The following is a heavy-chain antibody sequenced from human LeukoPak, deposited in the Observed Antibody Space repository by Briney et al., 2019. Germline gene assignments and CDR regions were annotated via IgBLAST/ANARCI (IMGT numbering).Heavy chain of an antibody. D-gene: IGHD5-24*01. V-gene: IGHV3-48*01. CDR3: ARDSAIRI. Sequence: GGSLRLSCATSGFNFIVHGINWVRQAPGKELEWISYISNTGSTIYYADSVQGRFTISRDDGKTSVYLQMNSLRVEDTAVYYCARDSAIRIWGQGTLVTVSS. J-gene: IGHJ4*02. CDR1: GFNFIVHG. CDR2: ISNTGSTI.